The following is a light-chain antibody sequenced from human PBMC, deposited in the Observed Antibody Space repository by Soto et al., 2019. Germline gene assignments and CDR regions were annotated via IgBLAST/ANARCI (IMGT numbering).Light chain of an antibody. V-gene: IGKV1-39*01. CDR1: QSISNY. Sequence: DIQMTQTPSSLSASVGDRVTITCRASQSISNYLNWYQQKPGKAPKLLMYAASSLQSGVPSRFSGSGSGTDFTLTISSLQPEDFATYYCQQSYSTPPYTFGQGTKLEIK. CDR3: QQSYSTPPYT. CDR2: AAS. J-gene: IGKJ2*01.